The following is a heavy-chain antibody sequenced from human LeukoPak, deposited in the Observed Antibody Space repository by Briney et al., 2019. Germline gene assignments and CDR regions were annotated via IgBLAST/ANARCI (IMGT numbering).Heavy chain of an antibody. D-gene: IGHD3-10*01. CDR2: IYHSGST. V-gene: IGHV4-30-2*01. Sequence: SETLSLTCTVSGGSTSSGGYYWSWIRQPPGKGLEWIGYIYHSGSTYYNPSLKSRVTISVDRSKNQFSLKLSSVTAADTAVYYWARFFIMVGGADKTHDAFDIWGQGKMVTVSS. CDR1: GGSTSSGGYY. J-gene: IGHJ3*02. CDR3: ARFFIMVGGADKTHDAFDI.